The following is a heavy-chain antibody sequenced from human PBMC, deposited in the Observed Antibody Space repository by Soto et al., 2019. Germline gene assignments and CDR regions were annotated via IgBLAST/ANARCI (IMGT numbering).Heavy chain of an antibody. Sequence: GGALRLSCAASGFTFSSYWMTWVRQAPGKGLEWVANVNQDESEIXXVDPVKVXXTISRDNVNNSLYLQXNSLRVEYTAVYYCASSYYSSFRYWRQGALVTXSS. CDR1: GFTFSSYW. CDR3: ASSYYSSFRY. D-gene: IGHD3-10*01. J-gene: IGHJ4*02. V-gene: IGHV3-7*05. CDR2: VNQDESEI.